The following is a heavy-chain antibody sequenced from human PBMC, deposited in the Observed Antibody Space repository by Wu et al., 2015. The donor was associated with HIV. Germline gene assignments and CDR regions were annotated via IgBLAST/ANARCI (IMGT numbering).Heavy chain of an antibody. CDR3: ARVGVPG. V-gene: IGHV1-2*02. D-gene: IGHD3-3*01. Sequence: QIQLLQSGAEVKKPGASVKVSCKTSGYTFTGYSMHWVRQAPGQGLEWMGWVNPNNGGTNYAQKFQGRVTMTRDTSISTGYMELSRLTSDDTAIYYCARVGVPGWGQGTLVTVSS. J-gene: IGHJ4*02. CDR1: GYTFTGYS. CDR2: VNPNNGGT.